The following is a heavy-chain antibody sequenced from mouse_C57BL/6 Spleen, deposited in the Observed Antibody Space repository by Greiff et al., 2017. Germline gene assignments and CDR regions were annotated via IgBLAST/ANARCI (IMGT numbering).Heavy chain of an antibody. V-gene: IGHV1-69*01. J-gene: IGHJ3*01. CDR2: IDPSDSYT. D-gene: IGHD2-4*01. CDR1: GYNFTSYW. Sequence: QVQLQQPGAELVMPGASVKLSCKASGYNFTSYWMHWVKQRPGQGLEWIGEIDPSDSYTNYNQKFKGKSTLTVDKSSSTAYMQLSSLTSEDSAVYYCARDYDGFAYWGQGTLVTVSA. CDR3: ARDYDGFAY.